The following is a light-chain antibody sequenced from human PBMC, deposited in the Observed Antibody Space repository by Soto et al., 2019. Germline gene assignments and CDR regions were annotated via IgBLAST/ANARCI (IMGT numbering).Light chain of an antibody. Sequence: EIVLTQSPGTLSLSPVDRATLSCRASQSVSSSYLAWYQQKPGQAPRLLIYGASSRATGIPDRFSGSGSGTDFTLTISRLEPEDFAVYYCQQYGSSPLTFGGGTKVDIK. CDR1: QSVSSSY. J-gene: IGKJ4*01. V-gene: IGKV3-20*01. CDR3: QQYGSSPLT. CDR2: GAS.